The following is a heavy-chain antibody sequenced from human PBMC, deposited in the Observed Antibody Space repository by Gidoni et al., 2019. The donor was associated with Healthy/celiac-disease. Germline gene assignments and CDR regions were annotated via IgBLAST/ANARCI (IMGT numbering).Heavy chain of an antibody. CDR2: SYWDDDK. CDR1: GFSLSTSGVG. D-gene: IGHD3-10*01. J-gene: IGHJ5*02. V-gene: IGHV2-5*02. Sequence: QITLKESGPTLVKPTQTLTLTCTLSGFSLSTSGVGVGWIRQPPGKALEWLALSYWDDDKRYSPSLKSRLTLTKDTSENQVALTRANMDPVDTATYYCALTGEGFDPWGQGTLVTVSS. CDR3: ALTGEGFDP.